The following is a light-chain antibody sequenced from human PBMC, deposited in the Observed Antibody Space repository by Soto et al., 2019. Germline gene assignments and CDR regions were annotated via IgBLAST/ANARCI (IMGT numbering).Light chain of an antibody. CDR2: EVS. Sequence: QSALTQPPSASGSPGQSVTISCTGTSSDVGGYTYVSWYQQHPGKAPKVMIYEVSKRPSGVPNRFSGSKSGNTASLTVSGLQPEDEADYYCSSYVGNNNYVFGTGTKLTVL. J-gene: IGLJ1*01. V-gene: IGLV2-8*01. CDR3: SSYVGNNNYV. CDR1: SSDVGGYTY.